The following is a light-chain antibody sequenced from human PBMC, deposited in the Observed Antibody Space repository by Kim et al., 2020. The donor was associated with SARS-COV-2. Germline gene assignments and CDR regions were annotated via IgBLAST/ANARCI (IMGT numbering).Light chain of an antibody. CDR3: QQYHDWPPLT. Sequence: EIVMTQSPATLSVSPGERATLSCRASQSISNNLAWYQQKPGQAPRLLIFGAATRATGIPGRFSGSGSGTEFTLTISSLQSEDFAIYYCQQYHDWPPLTFGGGTKLEI. V-gene: IGKV3-15*01. J-gene: IGKJ4*01. CDR1: QSISNN. CDR2: GAA.